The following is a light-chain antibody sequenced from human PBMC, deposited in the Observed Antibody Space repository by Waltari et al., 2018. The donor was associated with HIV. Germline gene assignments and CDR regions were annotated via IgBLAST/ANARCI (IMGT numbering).Light chain of an antibody. V-gene: IGKV1D-16*01. Sequence: DIQITQSPPPLSASVGPSFTITGRASTTVRSPLAWYQQRPGKAPKSLVYGASKLQTEVPSRSSAGGSGTNFSLTISSLKPEDCATYIGQQYYTFRRTFGRGTRVDMK. CDR3: QQYYTFRRT. CDR2: GAS. CDR1: TTVRSP. J-gene: IGKJ1*01.